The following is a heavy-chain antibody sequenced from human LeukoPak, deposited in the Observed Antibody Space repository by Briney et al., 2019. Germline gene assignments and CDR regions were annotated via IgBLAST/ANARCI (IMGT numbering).Heavy chain of an antibody. CDR1: GFTFSNAW. D-gene: IGHD6-13*01. CDR3: TTVRYSSSWSHLDL. J-gene: IGHJ5*02. CDR2: IKRKTDGWTA. Sequence: PGGSLRLSCAASGFTFSNAWMTWVRQAPGKGLEWVGRIKRKTDGWTADSAAPVNGIFTMSREDSENTLYLQINSLKTEDTAVYYCTTVRYSSSWSHLDLWGQGTLVTVSS. V-gene: IGHV3-15*01.